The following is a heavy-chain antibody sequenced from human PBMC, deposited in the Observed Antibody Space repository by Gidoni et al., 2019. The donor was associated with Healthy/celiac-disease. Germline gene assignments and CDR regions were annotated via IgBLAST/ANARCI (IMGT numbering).Heavy chain of an antibody. Sequence: QVTFRESGPALVKPTQTLTLTCTFSGFSLSTSGMCVSWIRQPPGKALAWLARIDWDDDKYYSTSLKTRITISKDTSKNQVVLTMTNMDPGDTATYYCARISVYYYYGMDVWGQGTTVTVSS. CDR3: ARISVYYYYGMDV. V-gene: IGHV2-70*15. J-gene: IGHJ6*02. CDR1: GFSLSTSGMC. CDR2: IDWDDDK.